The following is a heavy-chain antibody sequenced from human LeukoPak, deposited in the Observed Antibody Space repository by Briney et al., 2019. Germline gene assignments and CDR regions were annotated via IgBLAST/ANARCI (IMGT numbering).Heavy chain of an antibody. D-gene: IGHD3-10*02. Sequence: SETLSLTCTVSGGSISSFYWNWIRQPPGKGLEWIGDIYSSGNTNYSPSLQSRVTISVDTSKNQFSLQLSSVTAADTAVYYCARVVRGGVFDHWGQGALVTVSS. CDR2: IYSSGNT. CDR3: ARVVRGGVFDH. J-gene: IGHJ4*02. V-gene: IGHV4-4*09. CDR1: GGSISSFY.